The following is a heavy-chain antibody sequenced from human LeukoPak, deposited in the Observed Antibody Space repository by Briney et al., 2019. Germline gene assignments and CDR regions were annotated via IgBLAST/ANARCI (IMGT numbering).Heavy chain of an antibody. CDR3: ARGLGITVTTEAVFDY. CDR1: GGSISSGGYS. CDR2: IYHSGST. J-gene: IGHJ4*02. Sequence: SQTLSLTCAVSGGSISSGGYSWSWIRQPPGKGLEWIGYIYHSGSTYYNPSLKSRVTISVDRSKNQFSLKLSSVTAADTAVYYCARGLGITVTTEAVFDYWGQGTLVTVSS. V-gene: IGHV4-30-2*01. D-gene: IGHD4-17*01.